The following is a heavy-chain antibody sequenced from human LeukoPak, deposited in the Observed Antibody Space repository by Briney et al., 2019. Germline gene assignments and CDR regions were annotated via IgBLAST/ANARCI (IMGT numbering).Heavy chain of an antibody. J-gene: IGHJ6*02. CDR3: ARDREEYYYDSSGYYYEGPYGMDV. CDR2: IYYSGST. Sequence: SETLSLTCTVSGGSISSGDSYWSWIRQPPGKGLEWIGYIYYSGSTYYNPSLKSRVTISVDTSKNQFSLKLSSVTAADAAVYYCARDREEYYYDSSGYYYEGPYGMDVWGQGTTVTVSS. CDR1: GGSISSGDSY. D-gene: IGHD3-22*01. V-gene: IGHV4-30-4*01.